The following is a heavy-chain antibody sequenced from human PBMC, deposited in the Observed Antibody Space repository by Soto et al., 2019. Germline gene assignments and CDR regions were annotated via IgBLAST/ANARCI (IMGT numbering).Heavy chain of an antibody. CDR2: TYYRSKWYN. CDR1: GDSVSSNSAA. D-gene: IGHD3-16*01. J-gene: IGHJ6*02. Sequence: SQALSITCAISGDSVSSNSAAWNWIRQSPSRGLEWLGRTYYRSKWYNDYAVSVKGRISINPDTSKNLFSLQLNSVTPEDTAVYYCARDRKGGFVMDVWGQGTTVTVSS. V-gene: IGHV6-1*01. CDR3: ARDRKGGFVMDV.